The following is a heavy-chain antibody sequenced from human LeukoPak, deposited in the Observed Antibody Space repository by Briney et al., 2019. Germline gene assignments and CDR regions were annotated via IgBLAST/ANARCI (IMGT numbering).Heavy chain of an antibody. J-gene: IGHJ4*02. CDR3: ARGGTLFPGSSAGGYFDY. CDR2: IYYSGST. CDR1: GGSISSYY. V-gene: IGHV4-59*01. Sequence: SETLSLTCTVSGGSISSYYWSWIRQPPGKGLEWIGYIYYSGSTNYNPSLKSRVTISVDTSKNQFSLKLSSVTAADTAVYYCARGGTLFPGSSAGGYFDYWGQGTLVTVSS. D-gene: IGHD3-16*01.